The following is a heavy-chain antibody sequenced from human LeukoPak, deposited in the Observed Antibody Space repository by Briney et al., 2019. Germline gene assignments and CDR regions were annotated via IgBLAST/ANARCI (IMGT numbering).Heavy chain of an antibody. CDR2: INPNSGDT. Sequence: ASLKVSCKASGYTFTAYYIHWVRQAPGQGLEWMGRINPNSGDTNYAQKFQGSVTLTRDTTINTAYMELSRLRSDDTAVYYCAKLGIGSTTRAWFDPWGQGTLVTVSS. D-gene: IGHD1-26*01. CDR3: AKLGIGSTTRAWFDP. J-gene: IGHJ5*02. V-gene: IGHV1-2*06. CDR1: GYTFTAYY.